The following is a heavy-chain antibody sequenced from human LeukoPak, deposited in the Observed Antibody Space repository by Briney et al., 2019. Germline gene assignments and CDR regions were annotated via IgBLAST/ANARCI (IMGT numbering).Heavy chain of an antibody. CDR2: ISYDGSNK. D-gene: IGHD4-11*01. CDR1: GFTFSSYG. CDR3: AKEGSPVTTGEEYYYYGMDV. V-gene: IGHV3-30*18. J-gene: IGHJ6*02. Sequence: GGSLRLSCAASGFTFSSYGMHWVRQAPGEGLEWVAVISYDGSNKYYADSVKGRFTISRDNSKNTLYLQMNGLRAEDTAVYYCAKEGSPVTTGEEYYYYGMDVWGQGTTVTVSS.